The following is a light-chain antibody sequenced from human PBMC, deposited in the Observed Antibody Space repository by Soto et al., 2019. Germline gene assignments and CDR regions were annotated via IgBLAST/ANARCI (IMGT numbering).Light chain of an antibody. J-gene: IGLJ3*02. CDR1: SSDVGAYNY. CDR3: SSFASSNTWV. CDR2: EVT. Sequence: QSALTQPPSASGSPGQSVTISCTGTSSDVGAYNYVSWYQQHAGKAPKLVIYEVTKRPSGVPDRFSGSKSANTASLTVSGLEAEHEADEYCSSFASSNTWVFGGGTKLTVL. V-gene: IGLV2-8*01.